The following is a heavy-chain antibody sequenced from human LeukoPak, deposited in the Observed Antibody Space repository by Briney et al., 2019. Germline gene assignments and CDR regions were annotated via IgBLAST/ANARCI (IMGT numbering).Heavy chain of an antibody. CDR3: ARDPLSVYLSDSSGWL. V-gene: IGHV3-7*01. D-gene: IGHD6-19*01. J-gene: IGHJ4*02. CDR2: IKQDGSEK. CDR1: GFTFSSYW. Sequence: PGGSLRLSCAASGFTFSSYWMSWVRQAPGKGLEWVANIKQDGSEKYYVDSVKGRFTISRDNAKNSLYLQMNSLRAEDTAVYYCARDPLSVYLSDSSGWLGGQGTMVTVSS.